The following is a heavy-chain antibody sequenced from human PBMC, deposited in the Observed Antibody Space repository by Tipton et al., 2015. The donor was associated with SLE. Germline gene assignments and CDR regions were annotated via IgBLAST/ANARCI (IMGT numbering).Heavy chain of an antibody. J-gene: IGHJ4*02. Sequence: SLRLSCAASGFTFSSSAMSCVRQAPEKGLEWVSIISTGGSSTYYADSVKGRSTIPRDNSKNTLYLQLSSLRPEETAVYYCVREGAGGDWSGGSCYFDYWAQSTRVT. D-gene: IGHD2-15*01. CDR1: GFTFSSSA. CDR3: VREGAGGDWSGGSCYFDY. CDR2: ISTGGSST. V-gene: IGHV3-23*01.